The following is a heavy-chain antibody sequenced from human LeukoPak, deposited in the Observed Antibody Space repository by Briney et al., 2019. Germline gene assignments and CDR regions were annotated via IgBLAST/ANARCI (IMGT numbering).Heavy chain of an antibody. Sequence: KPSETLSLTCTVSGGSISSGGYYWSWIRQPPGKGLEWIGYIYYSGSTNYNPSLKSRVTISVDTSKNQFSLKLSSVTAADTTVYYCARGNGGSYFGYYFDYWGQGTLVTVSS. V-gene: IGHV4-61*08. CDR3: ARGNGGSYFGYYFDY. J-gene: IGHJ4*02. D-gene: IGHD1-26*01. CDR2: IYYSGST. CDR1: GGSISSGGYY.